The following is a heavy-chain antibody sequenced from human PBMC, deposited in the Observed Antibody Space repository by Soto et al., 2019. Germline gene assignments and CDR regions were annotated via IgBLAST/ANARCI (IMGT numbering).Heavy chain of an antibody. J-gene: IGHJ6*02. Sequence: ASVKVSCKASGYTFTSYDINWVRQATGQGLEWMGWMNPNSGNTGYAQKFQGRVTMTRNTSISTAYMELSSLRSEDTAVYYCARRYDFWSGWSSYGMDVWGQGTTVTVSS. CDR2: MNPNSGNT. D-gene: IGHD3-3*01. CDR3: ARRYDFWSGWSSYGMDV. V-gene: IGHV1-8*01. CDR1: GYTFTSYD.